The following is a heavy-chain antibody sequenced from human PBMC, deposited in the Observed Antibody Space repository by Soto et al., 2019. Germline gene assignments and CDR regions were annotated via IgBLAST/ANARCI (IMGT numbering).Heavy chain of an antibody. Sequence: GGSLRLSCAASGFSFSVYPMNWVRQAPGKGLEWVAFISFDGSKTYYSDSVKGRFTISRDNSKNTVSLQMNNLRPGDAAVYHCANLLNVAAAGTPHYYGVDVWGQGTTVTVSS. J-gene: IGHJ6*02. V-gene: IGHV3-30*04. D-gene: IGHD6-13*01. CDR2: ISFDGSKT. CDR1: GFSFSVYP. CDR3: ANLLNVAAAGTPHYYGVDV.